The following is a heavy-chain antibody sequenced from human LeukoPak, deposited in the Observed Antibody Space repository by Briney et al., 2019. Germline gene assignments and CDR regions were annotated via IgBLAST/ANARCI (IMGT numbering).Heavy chain of an antibody. CDR1: GDSINTYY. D-gene: IGHD1-1*01. CDR3: ARHMGTGTTYKRSGAFDI. V-gene: IGHV4-4*07. J-gene: IGHJ3*02. CDR2: IHTSGST. Sequence: ASETLSLTCSVSGDSINTYYGSWIRQSAGKGLEWIGRIHTSGSTYYNPSLKSRVTISVDTSKNQFSLKLSSVTAADTAVYYCARHMGTGTTYKRSGAFDIWGQGTMVTVSS.